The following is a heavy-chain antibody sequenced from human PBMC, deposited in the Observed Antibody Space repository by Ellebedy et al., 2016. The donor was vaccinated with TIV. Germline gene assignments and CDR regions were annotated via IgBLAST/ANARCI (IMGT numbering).Heavy chain of an antibody. CDR3: ARGRRDYYGSGRGWFDP. J-gene: IGHJ5*02. D-gene: IGHD3-10*01. V-gene: IGHV4-59*12. CDR1: GGSISSYY. CDR2: IYYSGST. Sequence: SETLSLTXTVSGGSISSYYWSWIRQPPGKGLEWIGYIYYSGSTNYNPSLKSRVTISVDKSKNQFSLKLSSVTAADTAVYYCARGRRDYYGSGRGWFDPWGQGTLVTVSS.